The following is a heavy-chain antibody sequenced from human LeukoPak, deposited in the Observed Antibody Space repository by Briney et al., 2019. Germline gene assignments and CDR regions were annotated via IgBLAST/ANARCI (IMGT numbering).Heavy chain of an antibody. J-gene: IGHJ4*02. D-gene: IGHD1-1*01. V-gene: IGHV3-11*05. CDR3: AKVGGYNPGGFDY. Sequence: GGSLRLSCAASGFTFSDYYMSWIRQAPGKGLEWVSYISGSSSYTNYADSVKGRFTISRDNSKNTLYLQMNSLRAEDTAVYYCAKVGGYNPGGFDYWGQGTLVTVSS. CDR2: ISGSSSYT. CDR1: GFTFSDYY.